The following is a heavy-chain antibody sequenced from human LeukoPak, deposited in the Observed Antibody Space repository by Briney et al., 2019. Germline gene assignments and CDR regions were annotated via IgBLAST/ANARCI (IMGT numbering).Heavy chain of an antibody. CDR2: IYSGGST. J-gene: IGHJ4*02. CDR1: GFTVSSNY. Sequence: GGSLRLSCAASGFTVSSNYMSWVRQAPGKGREWVSVIYSGGSTYYADSVKGRFTISRDNSKNTLYLQMNSLRAEDTAVYYCARDRVSLFDYWGQGTLVTVSS. V-gene: IGHV3-53*01. CDR3: ARDRVSLFDY.